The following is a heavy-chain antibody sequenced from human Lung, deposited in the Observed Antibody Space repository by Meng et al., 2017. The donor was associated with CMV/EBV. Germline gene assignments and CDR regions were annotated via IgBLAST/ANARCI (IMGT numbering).Heavy chain of an antibody. D-gene: IGHD2-21*02. J-gene: IGHJ4*02. CDR3: VTDDLCSGGDCSVGY. V-gene: IGHV1-24*01. Sequence: ASVXVSCKVSGYSLIELSMQWVRQAPGKGLEWMGGFDPEDGETIYAQQFQGRVTLTEDTSTNTAYMELRSLKSADTAVYYCVTDDLCSGGDCSVGYWGQGVXVTVSS. CDR2: FDPEDGET. CDR1: GYSLIELS.